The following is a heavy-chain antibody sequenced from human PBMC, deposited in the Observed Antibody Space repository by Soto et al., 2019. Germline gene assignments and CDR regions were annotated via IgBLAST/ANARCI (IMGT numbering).Heavy chain of an antibody. CDR3: TRQSYDILTGYYPYYYYYMDV. Sequence: EVQLVESGGGLVQPGGSLKLSCAASGFTFSGSAMHWVRQASGKGLEWVGRIRSKANSYATADAASVKGRFTISRDDSKTTAYLQMNSLKTEDTAVYYCTRQSYDILTGYYPYYYYYMDVWGKGTTVTVSS. J-gene: IGHJ6*03. CDR1: GFTFSGSA. D-gene: IGHD3-9*01. CDR2: IRSKANSYAT. V-gene: IGHV3-73*01.